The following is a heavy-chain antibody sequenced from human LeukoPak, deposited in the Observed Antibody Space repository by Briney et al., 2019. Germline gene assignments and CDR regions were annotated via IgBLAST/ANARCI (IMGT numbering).Heavy chain of an antibody. J-gene: IGHJ4*02. CDR3: ARARPYYDSRGGDY. V-gene: IGHV3-30-3*01. D-gene: IGHD3-22*01. Sequence: GRSLRLSCAASGFTFSSYAMHWVRQAPGKGLEWVAVISYDGSNKYYADSVKGRFTISRDNSKNTLYLQMNSLRAEDTAVYYCARARPYYDSRGGDYWGQGTLVTVSS. CDR2: ISYDGSNK. CDR1: GFTFSSYA.